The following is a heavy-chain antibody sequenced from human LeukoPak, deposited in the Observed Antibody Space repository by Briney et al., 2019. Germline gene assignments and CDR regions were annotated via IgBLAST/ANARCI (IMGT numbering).Heavy chain of an antibody. CDR1: GYTFTSYY. Sequence: ASVKVSCKASGYTFTSYYMHWVRQAPGQGLEWMGIINPSGGSTSYAQKFQGRVTMTRDTSTSTVYMELSSLRSEDTAVYYCARDGIVGGTPNWFDPWGQGTLVTVSS. D-gene: IGHD1-26*01. CDR3: ARDGIVGGTPNWFDP. CDR2: INPSGGST. V-gene: IGHV1-46*01. J-gene: IGHJ5*02.